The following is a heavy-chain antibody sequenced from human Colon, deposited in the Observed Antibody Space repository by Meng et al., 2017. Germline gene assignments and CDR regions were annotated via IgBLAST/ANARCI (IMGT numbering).Heavy chain of an antibody. CDR3: VRWGPLINSSPGTENYFYMDV. CDR1: GCTCATYG. CDR2: INWNGDKT. Sequence: EVQLEESGGGEVRPGGSLSLSCAAAGCTCATYGMSWIRQARGKGLEWVSGINWNGDKTSYTDSVKGRFTISRDNAKNSLYLQMHSLRVDDTALYYCVRWGPLINSSPGTENYFYMDVWGQGTTVTVSS. J-gene: IGHJ6*02. V-gene: IGHV3-20*04. D-gene: IGHD3-10*01.